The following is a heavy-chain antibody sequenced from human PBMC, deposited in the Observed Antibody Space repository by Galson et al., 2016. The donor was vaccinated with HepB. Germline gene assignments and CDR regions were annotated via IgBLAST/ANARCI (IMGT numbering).Heavy chain of an antibody. Sequence: SLRLSCAASGFTFDDFAMHWVRQAPGKGLEWVSGITWNSGSKDYAASVKGRFTISRDNAKNSLYLQMNSLRAEDPAFYYCAKDIVVAGTRTLDCWGQGTLVTVST. V-gene: IGHV3-9*01. CDR1: GFTFDDFA. CDR3: AKDIVVAGTRTLDC. CDR2: ITWNSGSK. D-gene: IGHD6-19*01. J-gene: IGHJ4*02.